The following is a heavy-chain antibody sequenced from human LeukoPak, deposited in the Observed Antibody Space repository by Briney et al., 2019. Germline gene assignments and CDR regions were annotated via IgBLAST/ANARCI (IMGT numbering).Heavy chain of an antibody. Sequence: GGSLRLSCAASGFTFSSYSMDWVRQAPGKGLEWVSSISSSSSYIYYADSVKGRFTISRDNAKNSLYLQMNSLRAEDTAVYYCASERVTTMADDAFDIWGQGTMVTVSS. D-gene: IGHD4-23*01. CDR1: GFTFSSYS. CDR3: ASERVTTMADDAFDI. J-gene: IGHJ3*02. CDR2: ISSSSSYI. V-gene: IGHV3-21*04.